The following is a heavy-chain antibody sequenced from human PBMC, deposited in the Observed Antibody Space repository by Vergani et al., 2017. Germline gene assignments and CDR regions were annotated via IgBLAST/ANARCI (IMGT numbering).Heavy chain of an antibody. J-gene: IGHJ6*02. D-gene: IGHD3-10*01. CDR2: IYYSGST. V-gene: IGHV4-61*01. Sequence: QVQLQESGPGLVKPSQTLSLTCTVSGGSISSSSYYWSWIRQPPGKGLEWIGYIYYSGSTNYNPSLKSRVTISVDTSKNQFSLKLSSVTAADTAVYYCARGGPQYYYYGMDVWGQGTTVTVSS. CDR1: GGSISSSSYY. CDR3: ARGGPQYYYYGMDV.